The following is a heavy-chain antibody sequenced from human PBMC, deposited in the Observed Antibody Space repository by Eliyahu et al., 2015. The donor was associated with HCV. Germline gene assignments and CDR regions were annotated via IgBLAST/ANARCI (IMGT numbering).Heavy chain of an antibody. Sequence: QVQLVQSGAEVKKPGASVKISCKASGYTFTXYXMHWVRQAPGQGLEWXGIINPSGGSARYAQKFQGRVTMTRDTSTSTVNMELSSLRSEDTAVYYCARGKSGGDILVVVAAIPFDYWGQGTLVTVSS. CDR3: ARGKSGGDILVVVAAIPFDY. D-gene: IGHD2-15*01. CDR2: INPSGGSA. J-gene: IGHJ4*02. CDR1: GYTFTXYX. V-gene: IGHV1-46*03.